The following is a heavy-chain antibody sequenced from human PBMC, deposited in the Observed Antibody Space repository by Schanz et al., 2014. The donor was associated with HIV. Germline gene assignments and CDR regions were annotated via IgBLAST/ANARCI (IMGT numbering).Heavy chain of an antibody. CDR1: GFTFSTYA. J-gene: IGHJ4*01. D-gene: IGHD3-22*01. Sequence: EVQLLESGGGLVQPGGSLRLSCAASGFTFSTYAMNWVRQAPGKGLEWVSGISGSGGSTYYADSVKGRFTISRDNSKXXXXMQMNXXXXXXXXXXXXAKDMRNYYEXXXXXXXWGXXTLXXVSP. CDR3: AKDMRNYYEXXXXXXX. CDR2: ISGSGGST. V-gene: IGHV3-23*01.